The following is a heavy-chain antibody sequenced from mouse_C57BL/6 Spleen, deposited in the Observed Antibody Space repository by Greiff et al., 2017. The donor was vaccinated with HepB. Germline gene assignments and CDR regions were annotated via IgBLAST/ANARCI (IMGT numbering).Heavy chain of an antibody. J-gene: IGHJ3*01. CDR3: ALIYYDYDGFAY. V-gene: IGHV1-76*01. CDR2: IYPGSGNT. Sequence: QVQLKESGAELVRPGASVKLSCKASGYTFTDYYINWVKQRPGQGLEWIARIYPGSGNTYYNEKFKGKATLTAEKSSSTAYMQLSILTSEDSAVYFCALIYYDYDGFAYWGQGTLVTVSA. CDR1: GYTFTDYY. D-gene: IGHD2-4*01.